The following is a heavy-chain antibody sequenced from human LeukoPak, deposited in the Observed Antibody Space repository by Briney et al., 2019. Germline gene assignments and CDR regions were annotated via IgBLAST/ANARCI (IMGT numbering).Heavy chain of an antibody. CDR1: GFTFSSYS. CDR2: ISSSSTYI. CDR3: ARGPRYGDYGTTPGYFEL. V-gene: IGHV3-21*04. J-gene: IGHJ2*01. D-gene: IGHD4-17*01. Sequence: PGGSLRLSCAASGFTFSSYSMNWVRQAPGKGLEWVSSISSSSTYIYYADSVKGRFTISRDNSKNTLYLQMNSLRAEDTAVYYCARGPRYGDYGTTPGYFELWGRGTLVTVSS.